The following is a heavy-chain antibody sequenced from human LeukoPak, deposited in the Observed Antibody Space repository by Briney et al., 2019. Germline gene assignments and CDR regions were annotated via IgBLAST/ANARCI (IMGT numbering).Heavy chain of an antibody. Sequence: SETLSLTCTVSGGSLSNYYWSWIRQPPGKGLEWIGYIYYSGSTNYNPSLKSRVTISVDTSKNQFSLKLSSVTAADTAVYYCASGGFCTSTSCYGENWGQGTLVTVSS. CDR2: IYYSGST. D-gene: IGHD2-2*01. V-gene: IGHV4-59*01. J-gene: IGHJ4*02. CDR3: ASGGFCTSTSCYGEN. CDR1: GGSLSNYY.